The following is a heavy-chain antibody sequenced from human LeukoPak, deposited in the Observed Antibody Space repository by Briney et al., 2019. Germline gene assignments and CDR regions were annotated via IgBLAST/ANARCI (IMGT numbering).Heavy chain of an antibody. CDR1: GGTFSSYA. CDR3: AGVQSPPTNWFDP. Sequence: GASVKVSCKASGGTFSSYAISWVRQAPGQGLEWMGGIIPIFGTANYAQKFQGRVTITADESTSTAYMELSSLRSEDTAVYYCAGVQSPPTNWFDPWGQGTLVTVSS. CDR2: IIPIFGTA. J-gene: IGHJ5*02. D-gene: IGHD5-24*01. V-gene: IGHV1-69*01.